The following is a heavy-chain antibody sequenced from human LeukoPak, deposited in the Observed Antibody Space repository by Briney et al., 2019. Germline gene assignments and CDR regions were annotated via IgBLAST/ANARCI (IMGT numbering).Heavy chain of an antibody. V-gene: IGHV1-69*13. CDR3: ARGPQPDSRWEEWELLYFDY. Sequence: GASVKVSCKASGGTFSSYAISWVRQAPGQGLEWMGGTIPIFGTANYAQKFQGRVTITADESTSTAYMELSSLRSEDTAVYYCARGPQPDSRWEEWELLYFDYWGQGTLVTVSS. CDR1: GGTFSSYA. J-gene: IGHJ4*02. D-gene: IGHD1-26*01. CDR2: TIPIFGTA.